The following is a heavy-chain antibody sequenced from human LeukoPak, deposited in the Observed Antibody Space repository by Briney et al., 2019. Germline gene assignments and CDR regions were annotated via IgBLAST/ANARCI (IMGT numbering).Heavy chain of an antibody. CDR1: AFTFSIYW. CDR3: ARSVMAPAP. J-gene: IGHJ5*02. Sequence: GRSLRLSCAASAFTFSIYWMSWVRQSPGNGLEWVAKINQDGTDKYYVDSVKGRFTISRDNAKNSVYLQMNSLRAEDTAVYYCARSVMAPAPWGQGTLVTVS. CDR2: INQDGTDK. V-gene: IGHV3-7*01. D-gene: IGHD5-24*01.